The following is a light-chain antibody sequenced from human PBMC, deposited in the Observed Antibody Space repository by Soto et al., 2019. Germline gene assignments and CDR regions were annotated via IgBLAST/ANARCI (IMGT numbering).Light chain of an antibody. CDR1: NSDVGGHNY. CDR2: EVS. Sequence: QSVLTQPASVSGSPGQSITISCTGTNSDVGGHNYVSWYQHHPGKAPKLMIYEVSNRPSGVSNRFSGSKSGNTASLTISGLQAEDEADSHCSSFSSTSTLYVFGTGTKLTVL. CDR3: SSFSSTSTLYV. J-gene: IGLJ1*01. V-gene: IGLV2-14*01.